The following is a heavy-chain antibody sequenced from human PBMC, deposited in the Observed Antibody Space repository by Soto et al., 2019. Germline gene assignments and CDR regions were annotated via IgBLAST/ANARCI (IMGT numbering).Heavy chain of an antibody. D-gene: IGHD5-12*01. Sequence: GGSLRLSCSASGFTFSSYAMHWVRQAPGKGLEYVSAISSNGGSTYYADSVKGRFTISRDNSKNTLHLQMSSLRAEDTALYYCVKDLRGPTILKLFDYWGQGTLVTVSS. CDR2: ISSNGGST. CDR1: GFTFSSYA. CDR3: VKDLRGPTILKLFDY. V-gene: IGHV3-64D*08. J-gene: IGHJ4*02.